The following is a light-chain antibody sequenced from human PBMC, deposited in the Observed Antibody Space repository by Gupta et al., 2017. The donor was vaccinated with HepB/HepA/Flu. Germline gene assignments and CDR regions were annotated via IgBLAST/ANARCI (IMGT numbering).Light chain of an antibody. V-gene: IGLV2-8*01. Sequence: QSALTQPPSASGSPGQSVTISCTGTSSDVGGYNYVSWYQHHPGKAPKLIIFDLIERPSGIPDRFSASKSGNTASLTVSGLQAEEEADYYCSSYAGSNNLLFGGGTRLTVL. CDR3: SSYAGSNNLL. CDR2: DLI. CDR1: SSDVGGYNY. J-gene: IGLJ2*01.